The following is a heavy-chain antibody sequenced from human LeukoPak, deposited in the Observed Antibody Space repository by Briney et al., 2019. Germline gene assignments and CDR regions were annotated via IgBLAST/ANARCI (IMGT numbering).Heavy chain of an antibody. CDR1: GFTVSSNY. J-gene: IGHJ6*03. D-gene: IGHD1-1*01. CDR2: IYSGGST. Sequence: PGGSLRLSCAASGFTVSSNYMTWVRQAPGKGLEWVSVIYSGGSTYYADSVKGRFTVSRDNSKNTLYLQMNSLRAEDTVVYYCASTTRGGTYYYYMDVWGKGTTVTVPS. CDR3: ASTTRGGTYYYYMDV. V-gene: IGHV3-53*01.